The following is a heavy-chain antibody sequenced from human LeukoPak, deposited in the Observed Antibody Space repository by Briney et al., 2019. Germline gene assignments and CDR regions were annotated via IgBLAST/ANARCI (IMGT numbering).Heavy chain of an antibody. J-gene: IGHJ6*02. CDR1: GFTFSSCA. D-gene: IGHD2-8*01. V-gene: IGHV3-23*01. CDR2: ISPSGGST. CDR3: AKVYAGYYNMDV. Sequence: GGSLRLSRAAAGFTFSSCAMRWVRQAPGKGPEWVSSISPSGGSTYYADSVKGRFTISRDNSKNTLYLQMNGLRAEDTAVYYCAKVYAGYYNMDVWGQGTTVTVSS.